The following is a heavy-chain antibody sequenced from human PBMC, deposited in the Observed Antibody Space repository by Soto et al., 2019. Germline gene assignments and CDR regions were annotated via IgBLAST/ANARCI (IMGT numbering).Heavy chain of an antibody. CDR2: ISSSSSYI. CDR1: GFTFSSYS. J-gene: IGHJ6*02. D-gene: IGHD3-10*01. V-gene: IGHV3-21*01. Sequence: EVQLVESGGGLVKPGGSLRLSCAASGFTFSSYSMNWVRQAPGKGLEWVSSISSSSSYIYYADSVKGRFTISRDNAKNSLYLQMNSLRAEDTAVYYCARDRMVRGVYGMDVWGQGTTVTVSS. CDR3: ARDRMVRGVYGMDV.